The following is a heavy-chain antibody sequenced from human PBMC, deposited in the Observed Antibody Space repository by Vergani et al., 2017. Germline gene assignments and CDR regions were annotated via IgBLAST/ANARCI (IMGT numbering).Heavy chain of an antibody. Sequence: QVQLVQSGAEVKKPGSSVKVSCTASGGTFSSYAISWVRQAPGQGLEWMGRIIPIRGIANYAQKFQGRVTITADKSTSTAYMELSSLRSEDTAVYYCARARTTVTTVYYYYMDVCGKGTTVTVSS. D-gene: IGHD4-17*01. CDR2: IIPIRGIA. CDR1: GGTFSSYA. V-gene: IGHV1-69*04. J-gene: IGHJ6*03. CDR3: ARARTTVTTVYYYYMDV.